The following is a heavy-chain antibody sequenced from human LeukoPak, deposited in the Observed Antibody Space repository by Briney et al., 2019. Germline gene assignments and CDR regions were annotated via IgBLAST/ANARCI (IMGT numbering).Heavy chain of an antibody. Sequence: PSETLSLTCSVSGGSISSYYWSWIRQPAGKGLEWIGRIYSSGSTNYNPSLKSRVTVSVDTSKNQFSLKLSSVTAADTAVYYCARGPRSSDWYSIDYWGRGTLVTVSS. V-gene: IGHV4-4*07. J-gene: IGHJ4*02. CDR3: ARGPRSSDWYSIDY. D-gene: IGHD6-19*01. CDR1: GGSISSYY. CDR2: IYSSGST.